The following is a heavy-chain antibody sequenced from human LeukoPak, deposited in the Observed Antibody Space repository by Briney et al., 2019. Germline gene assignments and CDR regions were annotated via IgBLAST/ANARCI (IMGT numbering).Heavy chain of an antibody. CDR1: GGSFSGYY. Sequence: SETLSLTCAVYGGSFSGYYWGWIRQPPGKGLEWIGEINHSGSTNYNPSLKSRVTISVDTSKNQFSLKLSSVTAADTAVYYCARLAYYYDSSGLTPTDAFDIWGQGTMVTVSS. CDR3: ARLAYYYDSSGLTPTDAFDI. J-gene: IGHJ3*02. CDR2: INHSGST. D-gene: IGHD3-22*01. V-gene: IGHV4-34*01.